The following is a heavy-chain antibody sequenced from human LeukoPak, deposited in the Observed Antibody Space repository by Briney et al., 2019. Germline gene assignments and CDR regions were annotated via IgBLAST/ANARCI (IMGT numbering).Heavy chain of an antibody. Sequence: ASVKVSCKASGGTFSSYAISWVRQAPGQGLEWMGRIIPIFGTANYAQKFQGRVTITTDESTSTAYMELSSLRSEDAAVYYCARDLYCSGGSCYATGWFDPWGQGTLVTVSS. V-gene: IGHV1-69*05. CDR3: ARDLYCSGGSCYATGWFDP. CDR1: GGTFSSYA. CDR2: IIPIFGTA. J-gene: IGHJ5*02. D-gene: IGHD2-15*01.